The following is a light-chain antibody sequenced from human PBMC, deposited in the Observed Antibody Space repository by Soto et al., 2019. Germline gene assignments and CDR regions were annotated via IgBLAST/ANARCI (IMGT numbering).Light chain of an antibody. CDR2: AAS. Sequence: DIQMTQSPSSLSASVGGRVTITCRASQSISYFLNWYQQKPGKAPKLLIYAASSFQSGVPSRFSGSGSGTDFTLTISSLQPEDFATYYCQQSYSTPYTFGQGTKLEIK. V-gene: IGKV1-39*01. CDR1: QSISYF. J-gene: IGKJ2*01. CDR3: QQSYSTPYT.